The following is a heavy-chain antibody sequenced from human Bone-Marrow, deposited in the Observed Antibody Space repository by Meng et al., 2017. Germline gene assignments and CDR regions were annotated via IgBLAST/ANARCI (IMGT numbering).Heavy chain of an antibody. CDR2: MNPGETTI. J-gene: IGHJ4*02. Sequence: EVQLVESGGGLVQPGGSLRPSCAASGFALRNNRMHWVRQAPGKGLVWVARMNPGETTITHAGSVMGRFTISRDNSKYILYLQMNSLRADDTAVYFCAKDWSFFEYWGQGTLLTVSS. CDR3: AKDWSFFEY. V-gene: IGHV3-74*03. CDR1: GFALRNNR.